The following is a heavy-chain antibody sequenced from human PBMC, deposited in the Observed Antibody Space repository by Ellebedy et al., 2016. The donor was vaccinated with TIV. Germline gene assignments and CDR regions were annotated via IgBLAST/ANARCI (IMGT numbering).Heavy chain of an antibody. D-gene: IGHD3-10*01. J-gene: IGHJ4*02. CDR1: GGSVRSYY. V-gene: IGHV4-59*02. Sequence: SETLSLTCTVSGGSVRSYYWSWIRQPPGKGLEWIGYIHYTGSTKNNPSLKSRVTISEDTSKNQFSLRLSSVTAADTAVYFCARGIYGSGSVDYWGQGTLVTVSS. CDR2: IHYTGST. CDR3: ARGIYGSGSVDY.